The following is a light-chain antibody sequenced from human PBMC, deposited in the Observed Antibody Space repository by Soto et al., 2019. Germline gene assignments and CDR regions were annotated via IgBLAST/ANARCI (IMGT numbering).Light chain of an antibody. CDR2: GDS. CDR3: SSYTTTSLGV. J-gene: IGLJ1*01. V-gene: IGLV1-40*01. Sequence: QSVLTQPPSVSGAPGQRVTISCTGGSSSIGAGYDVHWYQHLPGTAPKLLIYGDSNRPSGVPDRFSGSKSGTSASLAITGLQAEDEGDYYCSSYTTTSLGVFGTGTKVTVL. CDR1: SSSIGAGYD.